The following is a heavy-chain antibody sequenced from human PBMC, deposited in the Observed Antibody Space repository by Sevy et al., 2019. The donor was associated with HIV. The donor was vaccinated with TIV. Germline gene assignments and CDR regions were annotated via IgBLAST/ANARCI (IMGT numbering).Heavy chain of an antibody. J-gene: IGHJ4*02. CDR1: GFTFNIYG. V-gene: IGHV3-30*09. D-gene: IGHD3-3*01. Sequence: GGSLRLSCVASGFTFNIYGIHWVRQAPGKGLEWMAVISTDATKQHFIDSVKGRFAMVRDNSKYTVFLHMNNLRPDDTATYYCVRELSRNGFWDFDSWGQGTLVTVSS. CDR3: VRELSRNGFWDFDS. CDR2: ISTDATKQ.